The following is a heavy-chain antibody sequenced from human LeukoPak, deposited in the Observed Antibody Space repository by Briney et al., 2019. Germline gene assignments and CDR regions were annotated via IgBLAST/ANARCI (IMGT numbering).Heavy chain of an antibody. CDR1: GFTFSSYI. Sequence: GGSLRLSCAASGFTFSSYIMNWVRQAPGKGLEWVSSISSSSSYIYYADSVKGRFTISRDNAKNSLYLQMNSLRAEDTAVYYCARDGIVVVVAATPYNWFDPWGQGTLVTVSS. J-gene: IGHJ5*02. D-gene: IGHD2-15*01. V-gene: IGHV3-21*01. CDR2: ISSSSSYI. CDR3: ARDGIVVVVAATPYNWFDP.